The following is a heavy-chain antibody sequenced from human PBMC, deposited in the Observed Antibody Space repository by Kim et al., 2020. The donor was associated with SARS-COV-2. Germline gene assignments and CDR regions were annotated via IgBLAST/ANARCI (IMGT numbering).Heavy chain of an antibody. D-gene: IGHD1-26*01. CDR2: GST. Sequence: GSTNSNPSLKSRVTISVDTSKNQFSLKLSSVTAADTAVYYCARDREALDYWGQGTLVTVSS. CDR3: ARDREALDY. J-gene: IGHJ4*02. V-gene: IGHV4-59*01.